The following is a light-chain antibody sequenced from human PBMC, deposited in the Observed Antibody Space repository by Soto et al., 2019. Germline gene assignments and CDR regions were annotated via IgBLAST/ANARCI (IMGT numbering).Light chain of an antibody. V-gene: IGLV1-47*01. CDR2: RSD. CDR1: SSNIGGNH. CDR3: SARDDSLSGVV. Sequence: QSVLTQPPSTSGTPGQRVTISCSGSSSNIGGNHVYWYQQFPGMAPKLLMYRSDQRPTGVPDRFSGSKSGTSASLAISGFRSDDEADYYCSARDDSLSGVVFGGGTKLTVL. J-gene: IGLJ2*01.